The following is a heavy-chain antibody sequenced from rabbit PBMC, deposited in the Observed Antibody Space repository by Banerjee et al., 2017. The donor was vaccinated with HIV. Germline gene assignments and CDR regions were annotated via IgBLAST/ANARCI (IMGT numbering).Heavy chain of an antibody. Sequence: AKGRFTISKTSSTTVTLQMTSLTAADTATYFCARWVVDGVDLWGPGTLVTVS. V-gene: IGHV1S40*01. J-gene: IGHJ4*01. CDR3: ARWVVDGVDL. D-gene: IGHD4-1*01.